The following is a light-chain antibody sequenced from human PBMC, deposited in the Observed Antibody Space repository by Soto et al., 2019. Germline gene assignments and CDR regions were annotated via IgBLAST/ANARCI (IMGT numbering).Light chain of an antibody. CDR2: TGS. V-gene: IGKV1-12*01. CDR3: QQPNRFPLT. J-gene: IGKJ4*01. CDR1: QGISNW. Sequence: DIQMTQSPSSVSASVGDRVSITCRASQGISNWLAWYQQKPGRAPKLLIYTGSSFQSGVPSRFSGTGSGTDFTLTISSLQPEDVATYYCQQPNRFPLTFGGGTKVEIK.